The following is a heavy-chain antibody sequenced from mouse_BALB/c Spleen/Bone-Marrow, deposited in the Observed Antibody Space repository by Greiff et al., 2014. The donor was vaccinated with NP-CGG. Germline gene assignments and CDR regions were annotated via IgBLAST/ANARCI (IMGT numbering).Heavy chain of an antibody. CDR1: GNPFTSHW. V-gene: IGHV1-74*01. D-gene: IGHD3-3*01. J-gene: IGHJ3*01. Sequence: SCTASGNPFTSHWMNCVKQSLGQGLEWIRRIHLSDSESRLNQKFKDKATLTVDKSSSTAYMQLSSPTSEDSAVYYCTRYDLTTRAFAYWGQGTLVTVPA. CDR3: TRYDLTTRAFAY. CDR2: IHLSDSES.